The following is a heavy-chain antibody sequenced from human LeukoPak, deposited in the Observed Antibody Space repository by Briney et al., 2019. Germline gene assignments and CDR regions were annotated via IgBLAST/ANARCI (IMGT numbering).Heavy chain of an antibody. V-gene: IGHV3-48*01. D-gene: IGHD3-22*01. CDR2: ISSSSTTI. CDR1: GFTFSSYS. CDR3: ARGSNYYDSSGNHDAFDI. Sequence: GGSLRLSCAASGFTFSSYSMNWVCQAPGQGLEWVSYISSSSTTIYYADSVKGRFTISRDNAKNSLYLQMNSLRAEDTAVYYCARGSNYYDSSGNHDAFDIWGQGTMVTVSS. J-gene: IGHJ3*02.